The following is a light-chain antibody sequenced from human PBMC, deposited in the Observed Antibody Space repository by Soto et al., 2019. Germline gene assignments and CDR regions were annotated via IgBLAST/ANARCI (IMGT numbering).Light chain of an antibody. CDR1: SSNIGAGYD. CDR3: QSSDSSLSAL. J-gene: IGLJ3*02. V-gene: IGLV1-40*01. Sequence: QLVLTQPPSVSGAPGQRVTISCTGSSSNIGAGYDVHGYQQLPGTAPKLLIYGNSNRPSGVPDRFSGSKSGTSASLAITGLQAEDEADYYCQSSDSSLSALFGGGTKLTVL. CDR2: GNS.